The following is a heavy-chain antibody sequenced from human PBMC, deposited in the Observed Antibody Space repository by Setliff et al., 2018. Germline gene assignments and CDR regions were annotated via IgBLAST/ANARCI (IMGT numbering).Heavy chain of an antibody. D-gene: IGHD6-6*01. CDR1: GFSLNTTGEG. CDR2: VYWDGDQ. CDR3: ALRRGNEWHLVRWFDP. Sequence: GSGPTLVTPTPTLTLTCTFSGFSLNTTGEGVGWIRQPPGKALEWLALVYWDGDQRYSPSLNSRLSITKDSSKSQVFLTMTNMDPVDTATYYCALRRGNEWHLVRWFDPWGPGIQVTVSS. J-gene: IGHJ5*02. V-gene: IGHV2-5*02.